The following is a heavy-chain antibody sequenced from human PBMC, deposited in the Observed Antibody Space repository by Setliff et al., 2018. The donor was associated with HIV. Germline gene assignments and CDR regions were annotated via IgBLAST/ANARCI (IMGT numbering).Heavy chain of an antibody. CDR1: GGSISTSGYY. CDR2: IYRSGST. Sequence: PSETLSLTCSVSGGSISTSGYYWGWIRQPPGRALEWIGNIYRSGSTYDNPSLKGRVTMSVDTSKNQFSLNLSSLTAADTAVYYCARLQTHQWLISAGWFDPWGQGSLVTVSS. D-gene: IGHD6-19*01. J-gene: IGHJ5*02. V-gene: IGHV4-39*01. CDR3: ARLQTHQWLISAGWFDP.